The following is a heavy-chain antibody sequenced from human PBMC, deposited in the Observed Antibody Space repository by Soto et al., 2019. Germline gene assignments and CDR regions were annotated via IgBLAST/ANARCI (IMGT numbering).Heavy chain of an antibody. CDR3: ARAYSDAFDI. D-gene: IGHD2-15*01. Sequence: PGGSLRLSCVASGFTFRDYYMTWIRQAPGKGLEWVSYISSSGTGIYYADSVKGRFTISRDNAKNSLYLVMSSLRAEDTAVYYCARAYSDAFDIWGQGTMVTVSS. CDR1: GFTFRDYY. V-gene: IGHV3-11*01. CDR2: ISSSGTGI. J-gene: IGHJ3*02.